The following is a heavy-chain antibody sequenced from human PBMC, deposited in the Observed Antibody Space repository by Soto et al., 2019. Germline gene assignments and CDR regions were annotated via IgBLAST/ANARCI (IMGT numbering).Heavy chain of an antibody. Sequence: EVQVVESGGGLVQPGGSLRLSCAVSGFTFSNYYMHWVRQAPGKGLVWVSRIDYDGKSIVYADSVKGRFTISRDNAKNTVDLQMNSLRVEDTAVYYCARGGYASGLDSWGQGTLVTVSS. J-gene: IGHJ5*01. V-gene: IGHV3-74*01. CDR3: ARGGYASGLDS. CDR1: GFTFSNYY. CDR2: IDYDGKSI. D-gene: IGHD2-2*01.